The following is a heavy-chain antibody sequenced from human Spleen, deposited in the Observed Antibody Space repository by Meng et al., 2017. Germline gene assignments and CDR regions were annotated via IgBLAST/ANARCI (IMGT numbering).Heavy chain of an antibody. Sequence: GGSLRLSCVASGFIFSNYEMNWVRQAPGKGLERVSYIRSSGGIIDYADSVKGRFTISRDNAKNSLYLQMNSLGAEDTAVYYCARGGDYAWGSYRYYFDYWGQGTLVTVSS. J-gene: IGHJ4*02. CDR3: ARGGDYAWGSYRYYFDY. D-gene: IGHD3-16*02. V-gene: IGHV3-48*03. CDR1: GFIFSNYE. CDR2: IRSSGGII.